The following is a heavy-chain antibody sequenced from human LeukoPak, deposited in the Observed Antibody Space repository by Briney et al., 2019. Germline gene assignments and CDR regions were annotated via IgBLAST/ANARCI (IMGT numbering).Heavy chain of an antibody. J-gene: IGHJ4*02. D-gene: IGHD3-3*01. CDR2: VDTSSSTI. Sequence: PGGSLRLSCAASGFTLSNYHMNWDRQAPGKGLEWVSYVDTSSSTIYYADSVRGRFTISRDNAKNSLYLQMNSLRAEDTAVYYCASPKFYNYDSFDYWGQGTLVTVSS. V-gene: IGHV3-48*01. CDR1: GFTLSNYH. CDR3: ASPKFYNYDSFDY.